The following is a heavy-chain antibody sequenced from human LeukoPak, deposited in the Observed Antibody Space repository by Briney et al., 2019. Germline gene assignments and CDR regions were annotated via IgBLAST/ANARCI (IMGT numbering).Heavy chain of an antibody. J-gene: IGHJ1*01. CDR2: IRSRFDGDTT. V-gene: IGHV3-15*01. CDR3: TTAAVH. CDR1: GFTISNAW. Sequence: GASLRLSCAAYGFTISNAWMSWVRQRAGKGLGWVCRIRSRFDGDTTDCAAPVKGRFTISRYNSKNTLYLQMNSLKTEETAVFYCTTAAVHWGQGALVTVSS.